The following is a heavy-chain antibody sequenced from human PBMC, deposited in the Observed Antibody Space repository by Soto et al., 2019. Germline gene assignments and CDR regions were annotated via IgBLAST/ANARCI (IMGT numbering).Heavy chain of an antibody. CDR2: ISDNGGTK. J-gene: IGHJ4*02. CDR3: TKRLGSTATTYGDY. CDR1: GFTFSSYD. Sequence: LRLSCTASGFTFSSYDMSWGRQAPGKELEWVSVISDNGGTKYYADSVKGRFTISRDNSKNTLYLQMNSLRVEDTAVYYCTKRLGSTATTYGDYWGQGTPVTVSS. D-gene: IGHD1-1*01. V-gene: IGHV3-23*01.